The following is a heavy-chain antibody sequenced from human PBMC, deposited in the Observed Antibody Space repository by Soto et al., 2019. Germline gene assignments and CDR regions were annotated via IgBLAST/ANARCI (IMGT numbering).Heavy chain of an antibody. CDR3: ASQPGTTDGRGWDYYYYYGMDV. Sequence: SVKVSCKASGGTFSSYAISWVRQASGQGLEWMGGIIPIFGTANYAQKFQGRVTITADESTSTAYMELSSLRSEDTAVYYCASQPGTTDGRGWDYYYYYGMDVWGQGTTVTVSS. J-gene: IGHJ6*02. D-gene: IGHD1-7*01. CDR2: IIPIFGTA. V-gene: IGHV1-69*13. CDR1: GGTFSSYA.